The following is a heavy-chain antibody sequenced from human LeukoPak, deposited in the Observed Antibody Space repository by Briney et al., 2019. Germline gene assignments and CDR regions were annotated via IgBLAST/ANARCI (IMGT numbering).Heavy chain of an antibody. Sequence: ASVKVSCKASGYTFTGYYVHWVRQAPGQGLEWMGWINPNTGGTNYAQKFQGRVTMAKDTSTNAAYMELNKLTSDDTAVYYCGRGNKSFDPWGQGTLVTVSS. CDR1: GYTFTGYY. J-gene: IGHJ5*02. CDR3: GRGNKSFDP. V-gene: IGHV1-2*02. CDR2: INPNTGGT.